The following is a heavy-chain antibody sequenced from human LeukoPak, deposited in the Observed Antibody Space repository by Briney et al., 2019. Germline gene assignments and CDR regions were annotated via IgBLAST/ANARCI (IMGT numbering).Heavy chain of an antibody. J-gene: IGHJ3*02. V-gene: IGHV1-2*02. D-gene: IGHD1-26*01. CDR3: AVFPGIVGGTPLRNDAFDI. CDR2: INPNSGGT. CDR1: GYTFTDYY. Sequence: ASVKVSCKASGYTFTDYYMHWVRQAPGQGLEGMGWINPNSGGTNYTQKFQGRVTMTRDTSISTAYMELSRLRSDDTAVYYCAVFPGIVGGTPLRNDAFDIWGQGTMVTVSS.